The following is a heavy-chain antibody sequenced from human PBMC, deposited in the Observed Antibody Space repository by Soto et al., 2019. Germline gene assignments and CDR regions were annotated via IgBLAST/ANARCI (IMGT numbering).Heavy chain of an antibody. CDR1: GFTFDDYA. V-gene: IGHV3-23*01. D-gene: IGHD5-12*01. J-gene: IGHJ6*02. Sequence: GGSLRLSCVASGFTFDDYAMSWVRQAPGKGPEWVSDISGSGVTTNYADAVKGRFTISRDNSNNTLFLQMDSLRVDDTAVYYCAKELVATLRQSGLEVWGQGTTVTVSS. CDR2: ISGSGVTT. CDR3: AKELVATLRQSGLEV.